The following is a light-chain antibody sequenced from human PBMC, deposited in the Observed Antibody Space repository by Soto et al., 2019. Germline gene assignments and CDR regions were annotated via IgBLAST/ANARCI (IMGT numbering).Light chain of an antibody. CDR3: KQYDTFWT. V-gene: IGKV1-5*01. CDR2: DAS. Sequence: DLQMTQSPSTLSASVGDNVTITCRASESISSWLAWYQEKPGKAPNLLIYDASSLESGVPSRFSGSGSGTEFTLTISSLQPDDFATYFCKQYDTFWTCGQGTKVDIK. J-gene: IGKJ1*01. CDR1: ESISSW.